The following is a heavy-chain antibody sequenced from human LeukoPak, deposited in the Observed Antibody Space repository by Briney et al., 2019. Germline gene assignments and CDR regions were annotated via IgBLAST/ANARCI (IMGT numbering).Heavy chain of an antibody. CDR1: GFTFSSYW. Sequence: GSLRLSCAASGFTFSSYWMSWVRQAPGKGLEWVANIKQDGSEKYYVDSVKGRFTISRDNAKNSLYLQMNSLRAEDTAVYYCARDGGGSSWYLVGYYYYYGMDVWGQGTTVTVSS. CDR2: IKQDGSEK. V-gene: IGHV3-7*01. D-gene: IGHD6-13*01. CDR3: ARDGGGSSWYLVGYYYYYGMDV. J-gene: IGHJ6*02.